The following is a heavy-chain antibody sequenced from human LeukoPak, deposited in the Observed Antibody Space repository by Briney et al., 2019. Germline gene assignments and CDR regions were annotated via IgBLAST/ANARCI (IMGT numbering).Heavy chain of an antibody. V-gene: IGHV3-23*01. Sequence: GASLRLSCAASGFAFSAYAMSWVRQAPGKGLEWVSAISGSISGSGGSTYYADSVKGRFTISRDNSKNTLFLQLNSLRAEGTAVYYCAKEGIAVASFDYWGQGTLVTVSS. D-gene: IGHD6-19*01. CDR3: AKEGIAVASFDY. J-gene: IGHJ4*02. CDR1: GFAFSAYA. CDR2: ISGSISGSGGST.